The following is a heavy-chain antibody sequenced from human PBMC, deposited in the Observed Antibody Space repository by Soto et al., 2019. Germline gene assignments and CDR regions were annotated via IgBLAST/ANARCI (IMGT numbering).Heavy chain of an antibody. CDR2: INHSGST. CDR1: GGSFSGYY. Sequence: SETLSLTCAVYGGSFSGYYWTWIRQPPGTGLEWIGEINHSGSTNYNPSLKSRVTISVDTSKNQFSLKLTSVTAADTAVYYCARVWGGAFDFWGQGTMVTVSS. D-gene: IGHD3-10*01. V-gene: IGHV4-34*01. J-gene: IGHJ3*01. CDR3: ARVWGGAFDF.